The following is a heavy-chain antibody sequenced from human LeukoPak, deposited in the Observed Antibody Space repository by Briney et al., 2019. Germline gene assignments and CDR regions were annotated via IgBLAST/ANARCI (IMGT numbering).Heavy chain of an antibody. D-gene: IGHD2-2*01. J-gene: IGHJ3*02. CDR2: IKCDGSEK. Sequence: GGSLRLSCAASGFTFSISWMHWVCQAPEKGLEWVADIKCDGSEKCYVDSVKGRLTISRDNAKNSLYLQVNSLRAEDMTVYYCVRGVGSSTSCYVRAFDIWGQGTMVTVSS. V-gene: IGHV3-52*01. CDR3: VRGVGSSTSCYVRAFDI. CDR1: GFTFSISW.